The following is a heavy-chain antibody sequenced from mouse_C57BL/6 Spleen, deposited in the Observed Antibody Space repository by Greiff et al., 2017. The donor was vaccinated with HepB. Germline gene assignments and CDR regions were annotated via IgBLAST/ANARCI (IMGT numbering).Heavy chain of an antibody. J-gene: IGHJ2*01. CDR2: IDPSDSYT. D-gene: IGHD4-1*01. V-gene: IGHV1-50*01. CDR3: ARTGILYFDY. CDR1: GYTFTSYW. Sequence: QVQLQQPGAELVKPGASVKLSCKASGYTFTSYWMQWVKQRPGQGLEWIGEIDPSDSYTNYNQKFKGKATLTVDTSSSTAYMQLSSLTSEDSAVYYCARTGILYFDYWGQGTTLTVSS.